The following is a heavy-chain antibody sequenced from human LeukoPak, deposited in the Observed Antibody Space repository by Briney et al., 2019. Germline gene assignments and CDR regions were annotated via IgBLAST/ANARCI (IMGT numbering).Heavy chain of an antibody. CDR2: IYYCGST. Sequence: AETLSLTCTVSGGSISSYYWRWIRQPPGEGLEWLGYIYYCGSTNYNPSLKSRVTISVDTSKNQFSLKLSSVTAADTAVYYCARGAVVVPAAMGTSNWFDPWGQGTLVTVSS. CDR1: GGSISSYY. J-gene: IGHJ5*02. V-gene: IGHV4-59*01. CDR3: ARGAVVVPAAMGTSNWFDP. D-gene: IGHD2-2*01.